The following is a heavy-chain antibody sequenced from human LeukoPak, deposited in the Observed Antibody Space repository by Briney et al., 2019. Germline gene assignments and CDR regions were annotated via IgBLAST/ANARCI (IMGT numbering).Heavy chain of an antibody. CDR2: IKSDGSST. D-gene: IGHD5-24*01. J-gene: IGHJ3*02. V-gene: IGHV3-74*03. Sequence: GGSLRLSCVASGFTFSSYWMHWVRRAPGKGLVWVSCIKSDGSSTTFADSVKGRFTISRDNAKNTLYLQMNSLRVEDTAVYYCARGRDGAFDIWGQGTMVTASS. CDR1: GFTFSSYW. CDR3: ARGRDGAFDI.